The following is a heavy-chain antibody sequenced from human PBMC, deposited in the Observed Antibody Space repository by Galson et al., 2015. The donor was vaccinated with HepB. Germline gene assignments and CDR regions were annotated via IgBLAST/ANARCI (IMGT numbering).Heavy chain of an antibody. D-gene: IGHD3-10*01. CDR2: IYYSGST. V-gene: IGHV4-31*03. Sequence: TLSLTCTVSGGSISSGGYYWSWIRQHPGKGLEWIGYIYYSGSTYYNPSLKSRVTISVDTSKNQFSLKLSSVTAADTAVYYCARWMVRGVKRWFDPWGQGTLVTVSS. CDR1: GGSISSGGYY. CDR3: ARWMVRGVKRWFDP. J-gene: IGHJ5*02.